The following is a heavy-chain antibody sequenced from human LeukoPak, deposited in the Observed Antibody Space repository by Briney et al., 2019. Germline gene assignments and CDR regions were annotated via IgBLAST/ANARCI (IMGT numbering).Heavy chain of an antibody. CDR2: IRYDESNK. V-gene: IGHV3-30*02. CDR3: ARKNGLDY. CDR1: GFTFSGYG. J-gene: IGHJ4*02. Sequence: GGSLRLSCAASGFTFSGYGMHWVRQAPGKGLEWVAFIRYDESNKYYADSVKGRFTISRDNAKNSLYLQMNSLRAEDTAVYYCARKNGLDYWGQGTLVTVSS.